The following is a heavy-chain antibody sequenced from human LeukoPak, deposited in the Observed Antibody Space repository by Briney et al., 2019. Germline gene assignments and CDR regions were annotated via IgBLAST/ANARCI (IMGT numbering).Heavy chain of an antibody. J-gene: IGHJ6*03. CDR3: ARAARLSYYYYYYMDV. V-gene: IGHV4-38-2*01. Sequence: PSETLSLTCAVSGYSISSGYYWGWIRQPPGKGLEWIGSIYHSGSTNYNPSLKSRVTISVDTSKNQFSLKLSSVTAADTAVYYCARAARLSYYYYYYMDVWGKGTTVTVSS. CDR1: GYSISSGYY. D-gene: IGHD3-16*01. CDR2: IYHSGST.